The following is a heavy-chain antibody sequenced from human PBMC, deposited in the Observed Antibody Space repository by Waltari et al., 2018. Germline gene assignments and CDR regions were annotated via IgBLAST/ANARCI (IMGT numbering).Heavy chain of an antibody. Sequence: QLQLQESGPGLVKPSETLSLTCTVSGGSISSSSYYWGWIRQPPGKGLEWIGSIYYRGITYYNPALKSRVTISVDTSKNQFSLKLSSVTAADTAVYYCARGNVVVVAATRWFDPWGQGTLVTVSS. CDR1: GGSISSSSYY. CDR3: ARGNVVVVAATRWFDP. D-gene: IGHD2-15*01. CDR2: IYYRGIT. J-gene: IGHJ5*02. V-gene: IGHV4-39*07.